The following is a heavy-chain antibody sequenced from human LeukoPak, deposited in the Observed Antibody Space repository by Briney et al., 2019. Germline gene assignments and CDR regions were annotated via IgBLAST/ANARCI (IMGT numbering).Heavy chain of an antibody. V-gene: IGHV3-74*01. J-gene: IGHJ4*02. CDR2: INTDGDTT. CDR3: AKDRGAARPGYFDY. D-gene: IGHD6-6*01. CDR1: GFTFTSSW. Sequence: GGSLRLSCAASGFTFTSSWMHWLRQAPGKGLMWISRINTDGDTTSYADSVKGRFTISRDNAKNTLYLQMNSLRAEDTAVYYCAKDRGAARPGYFDYWGXXTXVTVSS.